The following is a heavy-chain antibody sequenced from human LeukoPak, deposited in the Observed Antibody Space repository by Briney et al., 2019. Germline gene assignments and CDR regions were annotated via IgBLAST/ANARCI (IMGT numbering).Heavy chain of an antibody. Sequence: GGSLRLSCVVSGFTFSNYWMSWVRQAPGKGLEWVANIKGDGSGTSYVDSVKGRFTISRDNAKNSLHLQMNSLRAEDTAVYYCARWELTGSWFFDYWGQGTTVTVSS. V-gene: IGHV3-7*01. CDR1: GFTFSNYW. CDR3: ARWELTGSWFFDY. D-gene: IGHD6-13*01. J-gene: IGHJ4*02. CDR2: IKGDGSGT.